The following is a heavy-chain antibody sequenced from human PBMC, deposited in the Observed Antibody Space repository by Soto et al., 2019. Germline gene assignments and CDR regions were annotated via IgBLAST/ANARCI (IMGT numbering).Heavy chain of an antibody. CDR3: ASDSGKTRGMYV. V-gene: IGHV3-74*01. CDR2: INSDGSST. D-gene: IGHD3-10*01. Sequence: EVQLVESGGGLVQPGGSLRLSCAASGFNFSSYWMHWVRQAPGKGLVWVSRINSDGSSTAYADSVKGRFTISRDNAKNTLYVQMHSLRAEDTAVYYCASDSGKTRGMYVGGQGTLVTVSS. J-gene: IGHJ4*02. CDR1: GFNFSSYW.